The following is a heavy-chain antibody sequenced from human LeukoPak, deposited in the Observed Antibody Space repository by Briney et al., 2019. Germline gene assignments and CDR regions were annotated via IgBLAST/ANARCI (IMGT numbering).Heavy chain of an antibody. V-gene: IGHV4-31*03. CDR1: GGSISSGGYY. Sequence: SQTLSLTCTVSGGSISSGGYYWIWIRQHPGKGLEWIGYIYYSGSTYYNPSLKSRVTISVDTSKNQFSLKLSSVTAADTAVYYCARGGSGEWLRSWAYYYYGMDVWGQGTTVTVSS. D-gene: IGHD5-12*01. CDR3: ARGGSGEWLRSWAYYYYGMDV. J-gene: IGHJ6*02. CDR2: IYYSGST.